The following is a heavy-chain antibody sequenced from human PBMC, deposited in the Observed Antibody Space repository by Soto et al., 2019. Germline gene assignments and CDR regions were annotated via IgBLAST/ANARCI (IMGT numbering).Heavy chain of an antibody. V-gene: IGHV1-3*01. J-gene: IGHJ4*02. CDR3: ARVSAYFRRASGNLDY. Sequence: ASVKVSCKASGYTFTSYAMHWVRQAPGQRLEWMGWINAGNGNTKYSQKFQGRVTITRDTSASTAYMELSSLRSEDTAVYYCARVSAYFRRASGNLDYWGQGTLVTVSS. D-gene: IGHD6-13*01. CDR1: GYTFTSYA. CDR2: INAGNGNT.